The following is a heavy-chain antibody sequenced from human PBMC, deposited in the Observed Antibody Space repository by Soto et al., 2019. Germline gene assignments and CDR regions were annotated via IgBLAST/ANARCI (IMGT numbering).Heavy chain of an antibody. CDR3: ATDRWTGAFDF. CDR1: EFTFSTYW. CDR2: IRQDGREI. V-gene: IGHV3-7*01. D-gene: IGHD1-1*01. Sequence: SLRLSCVASEFTFSTYWRAWLRQTPGKGLEFVANIRQDGREINYLDSGKGRFTISRDNAEKSLFLQMNSLRAEDTAVYYCATDRWTGAFDFRGQGTVVTVSS. J-gene: IGHJ3*01.